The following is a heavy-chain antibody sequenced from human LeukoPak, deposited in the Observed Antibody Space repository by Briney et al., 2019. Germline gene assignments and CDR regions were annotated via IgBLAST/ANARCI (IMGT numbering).Heavy chain of an antibody. V-gene: IGHV4-38-2*01. CDR2: IYHSGST. D-gene: IGHD6-6*01. CDR1: GYSISSGYY. J-gene: IGHJ1*01. Sequence: SETLSLTCAVSGYSISSGYYWGWIRQPPGKGLEWIGSIYHSGSTYYNPSLKSRVTISVDTSKNQFSLKLSSVTAADTAVYYCARSSSIAARRYFQHWGQGTLVTVSS. CDR3: ARSSSIAARRYFQH.